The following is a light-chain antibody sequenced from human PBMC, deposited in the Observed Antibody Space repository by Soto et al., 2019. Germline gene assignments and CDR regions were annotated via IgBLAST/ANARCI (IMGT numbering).Light chain of an antibody. J-gene: IGLJ2*01. Sequence: QSVLTQPPSVSGAPGQRVTISCTGSSSNIGATSNVYWYQQLPGAAPKLLFYDNNSRPSGVPDRFSGSKSGTSASLAITGLQAEDEADYYCQSYDFSLTAVVFGGGTQLTAL. V-gene: IGLV1-40*01. CDR1: SSNIGATSN. CDR3: QSYDFSLTAVV. CDR2: DNN.